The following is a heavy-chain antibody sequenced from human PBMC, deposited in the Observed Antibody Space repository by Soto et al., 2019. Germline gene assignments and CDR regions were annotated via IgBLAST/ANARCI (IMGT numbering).Heavy chain of an antibody. Sequence: GGSLRLSCAASGFTFSSYWMHWVRQAPGRGLVWVSRINTDGISTIYAGSVKGRFTISRDNAKNTLYLQMNSLRAEDTALYYCARDPGYCTTTTCEKFDLWGRGALVTVSS. V-gene: IGHV3-74*01. CDR3: ARDPGYCTTTTCEKFDL. CDR1: GFTFSSYW. D-gene: IGHD2-2*03. CDR2: INTDGIST. J-gene: IGHJ2*01.